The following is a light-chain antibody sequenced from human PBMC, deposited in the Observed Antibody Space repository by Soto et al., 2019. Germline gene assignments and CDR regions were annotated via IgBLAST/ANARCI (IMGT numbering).Light chain of an antibody. V-gene: IGKV3D-15*01. CDR1: QSVSSN. CDR3: QQYDNSLLT. CDR2: GAS. J-gene: IGKJ4*01. Sequence: EIVMTQSPATLSVSPGERATLSCRASQSVSSNLAWYQQKPGQAPRLLIYGASNRATGIPDRFSGSGSGTDFTLTISRLEPEDFAVYYCQQYDNSLLTFGGGTKVDIK.